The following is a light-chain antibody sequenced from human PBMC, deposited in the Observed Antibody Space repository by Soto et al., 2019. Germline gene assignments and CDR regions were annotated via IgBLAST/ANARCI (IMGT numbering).Light chain of an antibody. CDR3: QQYGSSPQT. CDR2: GAS. J-gene: IGKJ1*01. CDR1: QSVSSTY. Sequence: ILLTQSPGTLSLSPVERATLSCKASQSVSSTYLAWYQQKPGQAPRLLMYGASSRATGIPDRFSGSGSVTDCTLTISRLEPEDCAVYYCQQYGSSPQTFGQGTKVDI. V-gene: IGKV3-20*01.